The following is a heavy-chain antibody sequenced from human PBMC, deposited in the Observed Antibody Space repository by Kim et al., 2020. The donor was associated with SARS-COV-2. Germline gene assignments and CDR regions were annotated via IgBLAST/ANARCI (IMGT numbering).Heavy chain of an antibody. CDR1: GFTFSSYG. J-gene: IGHJ4*02. CDR3: ARGAHRLRLGELSLSFDY. Sequence: GGSLRLSCAASGFTFSSYGMHWVRQAPGKGLEWVAVIWYDGSNKYYADSVKGRFTISRDNSKNTLYLQMNSLRAEDTAVYYCARGAHRLRLGELSLSFDYWGQGTLVTVSS. V-gene: IGHV3-33*01. CDR2: IWYDGSNK. D-gene: IGHD3-16*02.